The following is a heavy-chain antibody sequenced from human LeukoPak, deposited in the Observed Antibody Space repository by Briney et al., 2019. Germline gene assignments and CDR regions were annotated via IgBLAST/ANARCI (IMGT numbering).Heavy chain of an antibody. D-gene: IGHD3-10*01. J-gene: IGHJ4*02. Sequence: ASVKVSCKASGYTFTSYGFSWVRQAPGQGLEWMGWISTYYGNTNYAQKLQDRVTMTTDTSTSTAYMELTSLRSDDKAVYYCARVYSTNYYGSGDRPFLFDYWGQGTVVTVSS. CDR2: ISTYYGNT. CDR3: ARVYSTNYYGSGDRPFLFDY. CDR1: GYTFTSYG. V-gene: IGHV1-18*01.